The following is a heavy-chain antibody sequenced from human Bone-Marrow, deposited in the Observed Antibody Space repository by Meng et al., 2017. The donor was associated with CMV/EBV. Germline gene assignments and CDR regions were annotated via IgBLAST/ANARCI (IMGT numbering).Heavy chain of an antibody. CDR2: INWNGGST. Sequence: GESLKISCAASGFTSDDYGMSWVRQAPGKGLEWVSGINWNGGSTGYADSVKGRFTISRDNAKNSLYLQMNSLRAEDTALYYCARGTSYSSSLEYFQHWGQGTLVTVSS. J-gene: IGHJ1*01. D-gene: IGHD6-6*01. CDR3: ARGTSYSSSLEYFQH. V-gene: IGHV3-20*04. CDR1: GFTSDDYG.